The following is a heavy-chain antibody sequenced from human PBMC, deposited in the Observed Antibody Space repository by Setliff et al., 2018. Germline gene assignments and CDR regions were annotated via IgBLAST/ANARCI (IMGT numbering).Heavy chain of an antibody. CDR2: INHSGST. CDR1: GGSISSSNW. Sequence: SETLSLTCAVSGGSISSSNWWSWVRQPPGKGLEWIGEINHSGSTNYNPSLKSRVTISVDTSKNQFSLKLSSVTAADTAVYYCARRETYYNFWSGYYAYWGQGTLVTVSS. V-gene: IGHV4-4*02. J-gene: IGHJ4*02. D-gene: IGHD3-3*01. CDR3: ARRETYYNFWSGYYAY.